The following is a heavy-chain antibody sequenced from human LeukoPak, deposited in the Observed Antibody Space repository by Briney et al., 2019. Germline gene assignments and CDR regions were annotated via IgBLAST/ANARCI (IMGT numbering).Heavy chain of an antibody. J-gene: IGHJ4*02. CDR1: GYTFTSYG. D-gene: IGHD2-15*01. V-gene: IGHV1-18*01. Sequence: ASVKVSCKASGYTFTSYGISWVRQAPGQGLEWMGWISAYNGNTNYAQKLQGRVTMTTDTSTSTAYMELRSLRSDGTAVYYCARSPRYCSGGSCYFPFDYWGQGTLVTVSS. CDR3: ARSPRYCSGGSCYFPFDY. CDR2: ISAYNGNT.